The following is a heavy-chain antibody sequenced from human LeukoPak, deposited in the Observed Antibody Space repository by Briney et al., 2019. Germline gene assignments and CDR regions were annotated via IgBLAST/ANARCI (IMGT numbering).Heavy chain of an antibody. D-gene: IGHD2-15*01. Sequence: SVKVSCKASGGTFSSYAISWVRQAPGQGLEWMGGIIPIFGTANYAQKFQGRVTITADESTSTAYMELSSLRSEDTAVYYCAKDLGSAITSALVLDVWGQGTTVIVSS. J-gene: IGHJ6*02. CDR2: IIPIFGTA. V-gene: IGHV1-69*13. CDR1: GGTFSSYA. CDR3: AKDLGSAITSALVLDV.